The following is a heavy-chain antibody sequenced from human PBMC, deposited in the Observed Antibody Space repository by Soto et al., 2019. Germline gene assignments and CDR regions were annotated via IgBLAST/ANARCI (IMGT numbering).Heavy chain of an antibody. V-gene: IGHV3-11*01. CDR2: IGPYGNTI. CDR3: AKYRRTQAEGFTLDY. D-gene: IGHD2-2*01. CDR1: GFSFRDYF. Sequence: GGSLRLSCAASGFSFRDYFMSWIRQAPGKGLEWVSYIGPYGNTIFYADSVKGRFTISRDDATNSLFLHMSSLRTEDTAVYYCAKYRRTQAEGFTLDYWGQGILVTVSS. J-gene: IGHJ4*02.